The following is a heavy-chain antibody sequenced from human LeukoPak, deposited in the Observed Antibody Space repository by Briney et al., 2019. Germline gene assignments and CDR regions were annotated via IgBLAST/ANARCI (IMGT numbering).Heavy chain of an antibody. J-gene: IGHJ6*03. Sequence: PSETLSLTCTVSGGSVRRGNYYWTWIRQPAGSGLEWIGRIYTSGTTDYNPSLRTRVTISVDASRNQFSLNLSSVTAADTAVYYCARWSGSVTARNYYYYMDVWGEGTTITVSS. CDR2: IYTSGTT. V-gene: IGHV4-61*02. CDR3: ARWSGSVTARNYYYYMDV. D-gene: IGHD6-6*01. CDR1: GGSVRRGNYY.